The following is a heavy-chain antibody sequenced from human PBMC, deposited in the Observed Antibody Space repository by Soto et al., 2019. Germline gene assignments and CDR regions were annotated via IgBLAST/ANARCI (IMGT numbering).Heavy chain of an antibody. CDR2: TYYRSKWYY. CDR1: GDSVSSNSAG. J-gene: IGHJ4*01. CDR3: ARHLVGSTRGNFDY. V-gene: IGHV6-1*01. Sequence: SQTLSLTCAITGDSVSSNSAGWSWVRQSPSGGLEWLGRTYYRSKWYYEYAVSVRGRITINPDTSKNQYSLQLNSVTPEDTAMYFCARHLVGSTRGNFDYWGQGTLVTVSS. D-gene: IGHD2-2*01.